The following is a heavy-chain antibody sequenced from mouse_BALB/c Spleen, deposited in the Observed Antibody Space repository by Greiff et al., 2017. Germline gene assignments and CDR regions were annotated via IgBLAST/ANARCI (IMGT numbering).Heavy chain of an antibody. J-gene: IGHJ1*01. CDR2: ISYSGST. CDR3: ARSYGNYWYFDV. CDR1: GDSITSGY. D-gene: IGHD2-1*01. Sequence: EVQRVESGPSLVKPSQTLSLTCSVTGDSITSGYWNWIRKFPGNKLEYMGYISYSGSTYYNPSLKSRISITRDTSKNQYYLQLNSVTTEDTATYYCARSYGNYWYFDVWGAGTTVTVSS. V-gene: IGHV3-8*02.